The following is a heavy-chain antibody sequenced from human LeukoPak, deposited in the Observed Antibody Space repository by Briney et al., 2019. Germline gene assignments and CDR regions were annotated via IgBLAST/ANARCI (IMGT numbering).Heavy chain of an antibody. CDR2: ISSNGGST. V-gene: IGHV3-64D*06. J-gene: IGHJ1*01. CDR3: VKGVGRSTSPNLGRH. CDR1: GLTFSSYA. Sequence: GSLRLSCSASGLTFSSYAMHWVRQAPGKGLEYVSAISSNGGSTYYADSVKGRFTISRDNSKNTLYLQMSSLRAVDTAVYYCVKGVGRSTSPNLGRHWGQGTLVTVSS. D-gene: IGHD2-2*01.